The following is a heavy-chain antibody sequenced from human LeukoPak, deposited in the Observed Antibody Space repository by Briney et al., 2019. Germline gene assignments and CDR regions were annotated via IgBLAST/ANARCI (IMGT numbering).Heavy chain of an antibody. Sequence: PGGSLRLSCAASGFTFSSYSMNWVRQAPGKGLEWVSSISSSSSYIYYADSVKGRFTISRDNAKNSLYLQMNSLRAEDTAVYYCARDLYYDILTGYSPPFDYWAREPWSPSPQ. J-gene: IGHJ4*02. CDR2: ISSSSSYI. V-gene: IGHV3-21*01. CDR3: ARDLYYDILTGYSPPFDY. CDR1: GFTFSSYS. D-gene: IGHD3-9*01.